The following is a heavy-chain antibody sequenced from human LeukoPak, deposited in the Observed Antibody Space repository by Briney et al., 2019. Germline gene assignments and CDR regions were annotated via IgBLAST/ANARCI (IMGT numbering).Heavy chain of an antibody. D-gene: IGHD2-8*01. CDR3: AKGSSNGRPYYFDY. J-gene: IGHJ4*02. CDR1: GFTFSSYV. V-gene: IGHV3-23*01. Sequence: GGSLRLSCAASGFTFSSYVMSWVRQAPGKGLEWVSALSGGGDSTYYVDSVKGRFTTSRDNSKNTLYLQMNSLRAEDTAVYYCAKGSSNGRPYYFDYWGQGALVTVSS. CDR2: LSGGGDST.